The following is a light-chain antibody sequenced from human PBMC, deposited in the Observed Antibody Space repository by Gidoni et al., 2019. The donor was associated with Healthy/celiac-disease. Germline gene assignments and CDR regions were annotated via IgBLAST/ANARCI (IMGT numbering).Light chain of an antibody. Sequence: DIQKTQSPSSLSASVGDRVTITCRASKSSSSYLNWYQQKPGKAPKLLINAASSFQSGVPSRFSGSGSGTDFTLPISSLQPEDFATYYCQQSYSTPRPFGQGTKVEIK. J-gene: IGKJ1*01. CDR2: AAS. CDR1: KSSSSY. CDR3: QQSYSTPRP. V-gene: IGKV1-39*01.